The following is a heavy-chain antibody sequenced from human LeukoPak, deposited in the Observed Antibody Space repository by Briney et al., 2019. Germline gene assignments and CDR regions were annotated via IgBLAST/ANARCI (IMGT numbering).Heavy chain of an antibody. CDR3: ARVGVVTAISDAFDI. D-gene: IGHD2-21*02. V-gene: IGHV1-2*02. J-gene: IGHJ3*02. CDR1: GYTFSSYG. CDR2: INPNSGGT. Sequence: ASVKVSCKASGYTFSSYGISWVRQAPGQGLEWMGWINPNSGGTNYAQKFQGRVTMTRDTSISTAYMELSRLRSDDTAVYYCARVGVVTAISDAFDIWGQGTMVTVSS.